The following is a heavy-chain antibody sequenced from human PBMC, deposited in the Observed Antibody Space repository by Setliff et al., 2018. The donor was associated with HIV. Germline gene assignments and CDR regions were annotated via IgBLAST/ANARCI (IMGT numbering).Heavy chain of an antibody. J-gene: IGHJ6*03. CDR1: GGTFNSYA. Sequence: ASVKVSCKASGGTFNSYAISWVRQAPGQGLEWMGGVIPIFGTANYAQKFQGRVTITADESTSTAYMELSSLRSEDTAVYYCAKGGYYDSTGYYYYYLYYLDEWGKGTTVTVSS. V-gene: IGHV1-69*13. D-gene: IGHD3-22*01. CDR2: VIPIFGTA. CDR3: AKGGYYDSTGYYYYYLYYLDE.